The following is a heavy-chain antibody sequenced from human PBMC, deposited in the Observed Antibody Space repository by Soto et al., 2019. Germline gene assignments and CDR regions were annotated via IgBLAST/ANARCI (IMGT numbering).Heavy chain of an antibody. CDR3: AHRAAAYEDLDY. CDR2: IYWDDDK. V-gene: IGHV2-5*02. CDR1: GFSLSTSGVG. D-gene: IGHD6-25*01. J-gene: IGHJ4*02. Sequence: QITLKESGPTLVKPTQTLTLTCTFSGFSLSTSGVGVGWIRQPPGKALEWLALIYWDDDKRYSPSLKSRLTISTDISKNQVVLTMTNMDPVDTTIYSSAHRAAAYEDLDYWGQGTLVTVSS.